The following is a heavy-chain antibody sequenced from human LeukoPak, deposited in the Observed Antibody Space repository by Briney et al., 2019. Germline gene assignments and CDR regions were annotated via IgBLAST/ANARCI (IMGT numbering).Heavy chain of an antibody. D-gene: IGHD6-6*01. CDR2: ISYDGSNK. CDR1: GFTFSSYG. J-gene: IGHJ4*02. CDR3: AKLSSY. Sequence: GRSLRLSCAASGFTFSSYGMHWVRQAPGKGLEWVAVISYDGSNKYYADSVKGRFTISRDNSKNTLYLQMNSLRAEDTAVYYCAKLSSYWGQGTLVTVSS. V-gene: IGHV3-30*18.